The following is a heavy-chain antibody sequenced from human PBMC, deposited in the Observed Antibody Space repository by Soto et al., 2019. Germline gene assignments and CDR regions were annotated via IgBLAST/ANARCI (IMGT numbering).Heavy chain of an antibody. Sequence: GGSLRLSCAASGFTFNTYGMHWVRQAPGKGLEWVAFISYDGSNEYYADSVKGRFTISRDNSKNTVFLQMNSLRGEDTAVYYCAKSLAVAAGWFDPWGQGVLVTVSS. CDR3: AKSLAVAAGWFDP. J-gene: IGHJ5*02. CDR1: GFTFNTYG. CDR2: ISYDGSNE. V-gene: IGHV3-30*18. D-gene: IGHD6-19*01.